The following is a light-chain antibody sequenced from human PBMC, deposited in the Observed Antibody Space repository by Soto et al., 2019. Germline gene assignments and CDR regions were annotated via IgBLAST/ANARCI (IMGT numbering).Light chain of an antibody. Sequence: QSVLTQPSSASGSPGQSVTISCAGTSSDVGGYNYVSWYQQHPGKAPKLTIYEVSTRPPGVPERFSDSKSGNTASLTVSGLQAEDEADYYCSSYAGSNNYVFGTGTKVTVL. CDR3: SSYAGSNNYV. CDR1: SSDVGGYNY. V-gene: IGLV2-8*01. J-gene: IGLJ1*01. CDR2: EVS.